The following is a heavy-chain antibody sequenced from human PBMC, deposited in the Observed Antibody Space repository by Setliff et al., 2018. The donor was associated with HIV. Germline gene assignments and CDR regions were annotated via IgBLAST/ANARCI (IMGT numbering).Heavy chain of an antibody. J-gene: IGHJ3*02. D-gene: IGHD3-3*01. V-gene: IGHV1-8*02. Sequence: ASVKVSCKASGYTFTSYDINWVRQATGQGLEWMGWMNPNSGNTGYAQKFQGRVTMTRNTSIGTAYMELSSLRSEDTAVYYCARAYNFWTRGAFDIWGQGTMVTVSS. CDR2: MNPNSGNT. CDR3: ARAYNFWTRGAFDI. CDR1: GYTFTSYD.